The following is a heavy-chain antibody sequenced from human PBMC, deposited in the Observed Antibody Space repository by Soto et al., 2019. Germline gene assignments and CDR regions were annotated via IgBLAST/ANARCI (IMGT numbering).Heavy chain of an antibody. CDR3: ARGDYVIRADAFDI. Sequence: SETLSLTCTVSGGSISSGYYYWSWINKPPGKGLEWIGYIYYSGSTYYNPSLKSRVTISVDTSKNQFSLKLSSVTAADTAAYYCARGDYVIRADAFDIWGQGTMVTVSS. D-gene: IGHD4-17*01. CDR1: GGSISSGYYY. CDR2: IYYSGST. J-gene: IGHJ3*02. V-gene: IGHV4-30-4*01.